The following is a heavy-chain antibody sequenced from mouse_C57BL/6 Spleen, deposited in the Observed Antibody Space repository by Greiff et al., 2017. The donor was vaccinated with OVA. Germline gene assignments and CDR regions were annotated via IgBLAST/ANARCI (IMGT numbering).Heavy chain of an antibody. J-gene: IGHJ2*01. D-gene: IGHD2-10*01. CDR3: AREDPYHYFDY. V-gene: IGHV1-43*01. CDR1: GYSFTGYY. Sequence: EVQLQQSGPELVKPGASVKISCKASGYSFTGYYMHWVKQSSEKSLEWIGEINPSTGGTSYNQKFKGKATLTVDKSSSTAYMQLKSLTSEDSAVYYCAREDPYHYFDYWGQGTTLTVSS. CDR2: INPSTGGT.